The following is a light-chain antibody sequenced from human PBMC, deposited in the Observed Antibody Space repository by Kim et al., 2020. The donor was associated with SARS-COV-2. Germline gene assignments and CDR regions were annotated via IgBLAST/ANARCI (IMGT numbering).Light chain of an antibody. Sequence: QSALTQPASVSGSPGQSITISCTGTSSDVGYYNLVSWYQQHPGKAPKLMISEVRKRPSGVSNRFSGSKSGITASLTISGLQAEDEADYYCCSYAGSTTWVFGGGTKLTVL. V-gene: IGLV2-23*02. CDR1: SSDVGYYNL. CDR3: CSYAGSTTWV. CDR2: EVR. J-gene: IGLJ2*01.